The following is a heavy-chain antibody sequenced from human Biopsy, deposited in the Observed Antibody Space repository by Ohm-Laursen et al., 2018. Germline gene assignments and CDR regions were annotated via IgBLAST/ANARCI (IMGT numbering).Heavy chain of an antibody. V-gene: IGHV3-21*01. CDR3: ARDSGGTARAGGMDV. CDR2: INEVSSHI. Sequence: SLRLPCSASGFTFSSFSMNWVRQAPGKGLEWISYINEVSSHIYDADSVKGRITVARDNAKNSLYLQLNSLRAEDTAVYYCARDSGGTARAGGMDVWGQGTTVTVSS. J-gene: IGHJ6*02. D-gene: IGHD6-6*01. CDR1: GFTFSSFS.